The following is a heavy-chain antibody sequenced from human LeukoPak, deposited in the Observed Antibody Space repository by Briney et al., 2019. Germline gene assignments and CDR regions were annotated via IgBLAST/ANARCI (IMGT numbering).Heavy chain of an antibody. J-gene: IGHJ4*02. CDR3: AKDYSLYCSSASCYTPFDY. CDR1: GFTFSAYG. V-gene: IGHV3-30*02. D-gene: IGHD2-2*02. Sequence: KTGGSLRLSCAASGFTFSAYGMHWVRQAPGKGLEWLAFVRYDGSNKYYADSVKGRFTISRDYSRNMLYLQMDSLRAEDTAFYYCAKDYSLYCSSASCYTPFDYWGQGALVTVSS. CDR2: VRYDGSNK.